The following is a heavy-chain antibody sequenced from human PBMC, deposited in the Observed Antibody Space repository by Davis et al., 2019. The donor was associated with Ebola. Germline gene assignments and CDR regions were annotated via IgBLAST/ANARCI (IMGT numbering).Heavy chain of an antibody. CDR1: GGSVSNGLYY. CDR2: VYHSGVT. J-gene: IGHJ5*02. CDR3: ARGRQYAWFDP. V-gene: IGHV4-61*01. D-gene: IGHD4-11*01. Sequence: SETLSLTCSVSGGSVSNGLYYWTWIRQPPGKRPEWIGHVYHSGVTTYNPSLKNRVTISVNTSNNQFSLVLTSVTAADTGVYYCARGRQYAWFDPWGQGTLVTVSS.